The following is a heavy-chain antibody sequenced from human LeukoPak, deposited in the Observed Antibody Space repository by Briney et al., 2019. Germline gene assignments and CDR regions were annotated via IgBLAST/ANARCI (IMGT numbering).Heavy chain of an antibody. D-gene: IGHD3-10*01. CDR3: ARDGESYGSGSHFGAFDI. J-gene: IGHJ3*02. CDR1: GGSISSGGYY. V-gene: IGHV4-31*03. CDR2: IYYSGST. Sequence: SETLSLTCTVSGGSISSGGYYWSWSRHHPGKGLGRIGYIYYSGSTSYNPSLKSRVSMSVDTSKNQFSLKLSSVTAADTAVYFCARDGESYGSGSHFGAFDIWGQGTKVTVSS.